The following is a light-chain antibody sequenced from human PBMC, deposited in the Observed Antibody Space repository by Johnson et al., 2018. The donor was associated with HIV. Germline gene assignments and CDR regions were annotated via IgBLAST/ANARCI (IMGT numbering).Light chain of an antibody. J-gene: IGLJ1*01. CDR3: GAWDSSLSAHFV. CDR2: DNN. Sequence: SVLTQPPSVSAAPGQKVSISCSGSSSNIGNNYVSWYQQLPGTAPKLLIYDNNKRPSGIPDRFSGSKSGTSATLDITGLQPGDEADYYCGAWDSSLSAHFVFGTGTKVTVL. V-gene: IGLV1-51*01. CDR1: SSNIGNNY.